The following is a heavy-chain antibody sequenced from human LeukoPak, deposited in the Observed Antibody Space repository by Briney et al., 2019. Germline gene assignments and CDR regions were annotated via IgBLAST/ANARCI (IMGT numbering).Heavy chain of an antibody. CDR1: EFSVGSNY. Sequence: QSGGSLRLSCAASEFSVGSNYMTWVRQAPGKGLEWVSLIYSGGSTYYADSVKGRFTISRDNSKNTLYLQMNSLRAEDTAVYYCAKFLRPSVWGKGTTVTVSS. D-gene: IGHD2/OR15-2a*01. J-gene: IGHJ6*04. CDR2: IYSGGST. CDR3: AKFLRPSV. V-gene: IGHV3-66*01.